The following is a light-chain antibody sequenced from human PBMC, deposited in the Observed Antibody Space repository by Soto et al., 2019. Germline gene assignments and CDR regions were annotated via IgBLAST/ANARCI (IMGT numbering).Light chain of an antibody. CDR2: NNN. V-gene: IGLV1-44*01. J-gene: IGLJ1*01. CDR3: AAWDDSLNGYV. Sequence: QSVLTQPPSASGTPGQRITISCSGSSSNIGSNAVSWYQQLPGTAPKLLIYNNNQRPSGVPDRFSGSKSGTSASLAISGLQSEAEADYYCAAWDDSLNGYVFGTGTKVTVL. CDR1: SSNIGSNA.